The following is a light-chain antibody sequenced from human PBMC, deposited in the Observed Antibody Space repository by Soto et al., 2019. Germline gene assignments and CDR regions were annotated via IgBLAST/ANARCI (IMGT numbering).Light chain of an antibody. J-gene: IGKJ1*01. CDR1: QSVSSSY. CDR2: GAS. V-gene: IGKV3-20*01. Sequence: DIVLTQSPGTLSLSPGERASLSCRASQSVSSSYLAWYQQKPGQAPRLLIYGASSRATGIPDRFSGSGSGTDFTLPLSRLEPEEFAVDDCKQYGSSWTGGQGTKVEIK. CDR3: KQYGSSWT.